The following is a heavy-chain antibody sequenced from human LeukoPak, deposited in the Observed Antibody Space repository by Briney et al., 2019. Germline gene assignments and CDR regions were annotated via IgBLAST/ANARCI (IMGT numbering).Heavy chain of an antibody. J-gene: IGHJ4*02. D-gene: IGHD3-9*01. Sequence: ASVKVSCKASGYTFTSYYMHWVRQAPGQGLEWMGIINPSGGSTSYAQKFQGRVTMTRDMSTSTVYMELSSLRSEDTAVYYCARDSNDILTGYYAGDFYYWGQGTLVTVSS. CDR3: ARDSNDILTGYYAGDFYY. CDR2: INPSGGST. CDR1: GYTFTSYY. V-gene: IGHV1-46*01.